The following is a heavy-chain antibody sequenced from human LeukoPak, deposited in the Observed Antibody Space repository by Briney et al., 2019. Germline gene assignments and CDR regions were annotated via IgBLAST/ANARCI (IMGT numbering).Heavy chain of an antibody. V-gene: IGHV3-21*01. CDR1: GFTFSSYS. CDR3: ARDKEYSTGWYFDY. CDR2: ISSSSSYI. Sequence: GGSLRLSCAASGFTFSSYSMNWVRQAPGKGLEWVSSISSSSSYIYYADSVKGRFTISRDNAKNSLCLQMNSLRAEDTAVYYCARDKEYSTGWYFDYWGQGTLVTVSS. D-gene: IGHD6-19*01. J-gene: IGHJ4*02.